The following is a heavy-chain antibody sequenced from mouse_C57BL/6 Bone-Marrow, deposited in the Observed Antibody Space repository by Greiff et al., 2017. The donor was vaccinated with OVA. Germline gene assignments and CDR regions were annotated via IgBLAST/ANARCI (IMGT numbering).Heavy chain of an antibody. D-gene: IGHD1-1*01. V-gene: IGHV2-9-1*01. J-gene: IGHJ2*01. CDR3: ARAGGYGSSPSFDY. CDR2: IWTGGGT. CDR1: GFSLTSYA. Sequence: VQLQQSGPGLVAPSQSLSITCTVSGFSLTSYAISWVRQPPGKGLEWLGVIWTGGGTNYNSALKSRLSISKDNSKSQVFIKMNSLQTDDTARYDCARAGGYGSSPSFDYWGQGTTLTVSS.